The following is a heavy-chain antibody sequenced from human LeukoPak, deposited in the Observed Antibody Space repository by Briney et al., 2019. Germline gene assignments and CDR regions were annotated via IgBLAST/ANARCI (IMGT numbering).Heavy chain of an antibody. CDR2: IYSGGST. CDR3: AREAYSGYDREVLVDY. CDR1: GFTFSSYG. D-gene: IGHD5-12*01. Sequence: GGSLRLSCAASGFTFSSYGMHWVRQAPGKGLEWVSVIYSGGSTYYADSVKGRFTISRDNSKNTLYLQMNSLRAEDTAVYYCAREAYSGYDREVLVDYWGQGTLVTVSS. J-gene: IGHJ4*02. V-gene: IGHV3-53*01.